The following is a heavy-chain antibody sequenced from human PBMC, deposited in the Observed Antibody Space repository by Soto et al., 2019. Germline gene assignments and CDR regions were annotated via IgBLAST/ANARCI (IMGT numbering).Heavy chain of an antibody. CDR2: VYYSGTT. D-gene: IGHD1-26*01. Sequence: SETLSLTCTVSGGSIRNGDYYWGWIRQPPGKGLEWIGYVYYSGTTYSHPSLNSRVSISVDTSENQFSLRLTSVTAADTAVYYCVTVNLVGAAYYFDYWGPGTLVTISS. CDR3: VTVNLVGAAYYFDY. J-gene: IGHJ4*02. CDR1: GGSIRNGDYY. V-gene: IGHV4-30-4*01.